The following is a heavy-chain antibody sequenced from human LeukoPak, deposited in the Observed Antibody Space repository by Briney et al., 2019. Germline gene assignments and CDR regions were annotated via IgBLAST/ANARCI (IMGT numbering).Heavy chain of an antibody. CDR1: GYTFTSYY. V-gene: IGHV1-69*13. J-gene: IGHJ5*02. CDR3: ARGATVTRGWGFDP. CDR2: IIPIFGTA. D-gene: IGHD4-17*01. Sequence: GASVKVSCKASGYTFTSYYMHWVRQAPGQGLEWMGGIIPIFGTANYAQKFQGRVTITADESTSTAYMELSSLRSEDTAVYYCARGATVTRGWGFDPWGQGTLVTVSS.